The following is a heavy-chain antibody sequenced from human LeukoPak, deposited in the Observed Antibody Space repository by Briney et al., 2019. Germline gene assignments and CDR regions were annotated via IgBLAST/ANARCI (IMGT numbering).Heavy chain of an antibody. Sequence: GGSLRLSCAASGFIFSSYGMHWVRQAPGKGLEWVAVISYDGSNKYYADSVKGRFTISRDNSKNTLYLQMNSLRAEDTAVYYCAKDRNWQQLVYYFDYWGQGTLVTVSS. CDR1: GFIFSSYG. J-gene: IGHJ4*02. D-gene: IGHD6-13*01. CDR3: AKDRNWQQLVYYFDY. CDR2: ISYDGSNK. V-gene: IGHV3-30*18.